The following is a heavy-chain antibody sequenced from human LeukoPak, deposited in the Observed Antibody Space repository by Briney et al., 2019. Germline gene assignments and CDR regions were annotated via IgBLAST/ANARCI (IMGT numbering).Heavy chain of an antibody. CDR3: AKDGFDYYDSSGYYYFNY. Sequence: GGSLRLSCAASGFTFSNHAMSWVRQAPGKGLQWVSAISGGGVAIYYADSVKGQFTISRDNSKNTLYLQMNSLRAEDTAVYYCAKDGFDYYDSSGYYYFNYWGQGTLVTVSS. J-gene: IGHJ4*02. V-gene: IGHV3-23*01. CDR1: GFTFSNHA. CDR2: ISGGGVAI. D-gene: IGHD3-22*01.